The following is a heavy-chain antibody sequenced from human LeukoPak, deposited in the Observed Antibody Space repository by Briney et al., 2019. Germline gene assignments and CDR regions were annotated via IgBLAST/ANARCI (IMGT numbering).Heavy chain of an antibody. D-gene: IGHD1-26*01. Sequence: ASVKVSCKASGYTFTSYDINWVRQANGQGREWMGWMNPNSGNKGYAQKFQGRVTITRHTSISTDYMELSSLRSEDTVVYYCARGLAGVGATLWHYYYYMDVWGKGTTVTVSS. J-gene: IGHJ6*03. CDR3: ARGLAGVGATLWHYYYYMDV. V-gene: IGHV1-8*03. CDR2: MNPNSGNK. CDR1: GYTFTSYD.